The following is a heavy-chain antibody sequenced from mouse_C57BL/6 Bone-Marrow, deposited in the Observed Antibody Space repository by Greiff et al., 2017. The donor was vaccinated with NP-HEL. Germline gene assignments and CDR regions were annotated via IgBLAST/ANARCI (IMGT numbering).Heavy chain of an antibody. D-gene: IGHD1-1*01. CDR1: GYTFTSYW. J-gene: IGHJ2*01. CDR2: IYPGSGST. V-gene: IGHV1-55*01. Sequence: QVQLQQPGAELVKPGASVKMSCKASGYTFTSYWITWVKQRPGQGLEWIGDIYPGSGSTNYNEQFKSKATLTVDTSSSTAYMQLSSLTSEDSAVYYCARLRYYGSSSYYFDYWGQGTTLTVSS. CDR3: ARLRYYGSSSYYFDY.